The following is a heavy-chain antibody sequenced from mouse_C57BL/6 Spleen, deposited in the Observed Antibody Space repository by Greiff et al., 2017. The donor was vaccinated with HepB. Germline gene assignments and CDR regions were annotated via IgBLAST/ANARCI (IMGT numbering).Heavy chain of an antibody. CDR3: ARSGYDEVFAY. V-gene: IGHV1-80*01. CDR2: IYPGDGDT. J-gene: IGHJ3*01. CDR1: GYAFSSYW. Sequence: VQLQQSGAELVKPGASVKISCKASGYAFSSYWMNWVKQRPGKGLEWIGQIYPGDGDTNYNGKFKGKATLTADKSSSTAYMQLSSLNSEDSAVYFCARSGYDEVFAYWGQGTLVTVSA. D-gene: IGHD2-14*01.